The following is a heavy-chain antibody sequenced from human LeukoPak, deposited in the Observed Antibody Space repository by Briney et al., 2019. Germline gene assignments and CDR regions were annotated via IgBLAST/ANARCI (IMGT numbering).Heavy chain of an antibody. CDR3: ARHDDYGDYNSLLDAFDI. J-gene: IGHJ3*02. CDR1: GFTFSSYS. CDR2: ISSSSSYI. D-gene: IGHD4-17*01. V-gene: IGHV3-21*01. Sequence: PGGSLRLSCAASGFTFSSYSMNWVRQAPGKGLEWVSSISSSSSYIYYADSVKGRFTISRDNAKNSLYLQTNSLRAEDTAVYYCARHDDYGDYNSLLDAFDIWGQGTMVTVSS.